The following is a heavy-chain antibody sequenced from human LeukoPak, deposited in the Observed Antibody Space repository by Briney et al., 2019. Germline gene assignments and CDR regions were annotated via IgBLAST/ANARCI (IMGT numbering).Heavy chain of an antibody. D-gene: IGHD5-12*01. V-gene: IGHV4-38-2*01. Sequence: PSETLSLTCAVSGYSISSGYYWGWIRQPPGKGLEWIGSIFHSGSTYYNPSLKSRVTISVDTSKNQFSLKLRSVTAADTAVYYCARQATTDYYFDNWGQGTLVTVSS. CDR2: IFHSGST. J-gene: IGHJ4*02. CDR1: GYSISSGYY. CDR3: ARQATTDYYFDN.